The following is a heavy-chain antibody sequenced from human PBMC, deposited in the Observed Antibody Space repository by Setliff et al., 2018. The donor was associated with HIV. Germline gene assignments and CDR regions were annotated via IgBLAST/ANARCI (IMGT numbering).Heavy chain of an antibody. CDR3: ARVETTVRGATYGMDV. V-gene: IGHV4-38-2*02. CDR2: MYFRGNA. J-gene: IGHJ6*02. CDR1: GDFFSSDYY. Sequence: SETLSLTCTVSGDFFSSDYYWGWIRQSPGKGLEWIGTMYFRGNARNSPSLKSRVAISVDTSKNQLSLNLTSVTAADTAVYYCARVETTVRGATYGMDVWGQGTTVTVSS. D-gene: IGHD3-10*01.